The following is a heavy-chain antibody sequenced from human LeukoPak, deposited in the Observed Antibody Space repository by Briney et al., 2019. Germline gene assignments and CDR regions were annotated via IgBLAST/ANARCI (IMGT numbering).Heavy chain of an antibody. J-gene: IGHJ5*02. CDR1: GASISSSSYY. Sequence: SETLSLTCTVSGASISSSSYYWGWIRQPPGKGLEWIGSIYYSGSTYYNPSLKSRVTISVDTSKNQFSLNLTSVTAADTAKYYCARLQWLVRSWFDPWGQGTLVIVSS. D-gene: IGHD6-19*01. CDR2: IYYSGST. V-gene: IGHV4-39*07. CDR3: ARLQWLVRSWFDP.